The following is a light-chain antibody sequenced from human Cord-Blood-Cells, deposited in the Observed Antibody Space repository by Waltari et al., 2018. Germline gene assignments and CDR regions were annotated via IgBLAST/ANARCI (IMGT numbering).Light chain of an antibody. CDR2: DAS. CDR3: QQRFT. J-gene: IGKJ3*01. CDR1: QSVSSY. V-gene: IGKV3-11*01. Sequence: EIVLKKSPATLSLSPGERATLSCRASQSVSSYLAWYQQKPGQAPRLLIYDASNRATGIPARFSGSGSGTDYTLTISSLEPEDFAVYYCQQRFTFGPGTKVDIK.